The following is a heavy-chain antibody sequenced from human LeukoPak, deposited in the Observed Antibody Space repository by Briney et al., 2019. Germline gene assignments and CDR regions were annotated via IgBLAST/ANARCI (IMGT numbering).Heavy chain of an antibody. CDR2: IYYSGST. J-gene: IGHJ4*02. CDR1: GGSISSGDYY. Sequence: KPSETLSLTCTVSGGSISSGDYYWSWIRQPPGKGLEWIGYIYYSGSTYYNPSLKSRVTIPVDTSKNQFSLKLSSVTAADTAVYYCAREGYWGYGSGSYFVDYWGQGTLVTVSS. CDR3: AREGYWGYGSGSYFVDY. V-gene: IGHV4-30-4*01. D-gene: IGHD3-10*01.